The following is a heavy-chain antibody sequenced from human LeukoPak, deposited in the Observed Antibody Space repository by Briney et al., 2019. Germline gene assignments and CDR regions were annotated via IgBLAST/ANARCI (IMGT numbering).Heavy chain of an antibody. J-gene: IGHJ4*02. D-gene: IGHD3-10*01. V-gene: IGHV3-33*01. CDR3: ARASMVRGVVLLHYFDY. CDR1: GFTFSSYG. CDR2: IWYDGSNK. Sequence: PGGSLRLSCAASGFTFSSYGMHWVRQAPGKGLEWVAVIWYDGSNKYYADSVKGRFTTSRDNSKNTLYLQMNSLRAEDTAAYYCARASMVRGVVLLHYFDYWGQGTLATVSS.